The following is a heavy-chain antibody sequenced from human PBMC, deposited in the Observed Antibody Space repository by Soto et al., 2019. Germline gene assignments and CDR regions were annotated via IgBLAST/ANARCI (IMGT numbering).Heavy chain of an antibody. CDR3: ARLGSSGWYGIGDAFDI. D-gene: IGHD6-19*01. V-gene: IGHV1-8*01. Sequence: XVKVSCKASGYTFTSYDINWVRQATGQGLEWMGWMNPNSGNTGYAQKFQGRVTMTRNTSISTAYMELSSLRSEDKAVYYCARLGSSGWYGIGDAFDIWGQGTMVTVSS. J-gene: IGHJ3*02. CDR1: GYTFTSYD. CDR2: MNPNSGNT.